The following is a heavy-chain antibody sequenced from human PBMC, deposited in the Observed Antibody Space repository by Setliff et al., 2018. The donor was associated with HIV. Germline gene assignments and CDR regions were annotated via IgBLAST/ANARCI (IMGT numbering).Heavy chain of an antibody. CDR1: GGSFSGYY. J-gene: IGHJ4*02. V-gene: IGHV4-34*01. D-gene: IGHD1-7*01. CDR2: INHSGST. CDR3: LLDVPLILRTSPPL. Sequence: PSETLSLTCAVYGGSFSGYYYTWIRQPPGEGLEWIGEINHSGSTNYNPSLKSRVTMSVDTTKNQFSLKLNTVTAADTATYYCLLDVPLILRTSPPLWGQGTPVTVSS.